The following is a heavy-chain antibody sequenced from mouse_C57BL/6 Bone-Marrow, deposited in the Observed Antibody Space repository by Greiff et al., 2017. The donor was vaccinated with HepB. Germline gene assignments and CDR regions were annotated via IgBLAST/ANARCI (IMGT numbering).Heavy chain of an antibody. CDR2: IFPGSGST. J-gene: IGHJ1*03. D-gene: IGHD1-1*01. CDR1: GYTFTDYY. V-gene: IGHV1-75*01. CDR3: VFITTVVAHWYFDV. Sequence: QVQLQQSGPELVKPGASVKISCKASGYTFTDYYINWVKQRPGQGLEWIGWIFPGSGSTYYNEKFKGKATLTVDKSSSTAYMLLSSLTSEDSAVYFCVFITTVVAHWYFDVWGTGTTVTVSS.